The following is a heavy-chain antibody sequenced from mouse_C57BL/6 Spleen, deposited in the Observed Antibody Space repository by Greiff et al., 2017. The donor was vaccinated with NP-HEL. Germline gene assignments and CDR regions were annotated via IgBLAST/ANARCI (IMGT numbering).Heavy chain of an antibody. CDR1: GYSITSDY. CDR2: ISYSGST. V-gene: IGHV3-8*01. D-gene: IGHD2-3*01. CDR3: ARVWLLRRYYVDY. J-gene: IGHJ2*01. Sequence: EVQLQESGPGLAKPSQTLSLTCSVTGYSITSDYWNWIRKFPGNNLEYIGYISYSGSTYSHPSLKSRISITRDTSQNQYYLQLKSVTTEVTATYYGARVWLLRRYYVDYWGQGTTLTVSS.